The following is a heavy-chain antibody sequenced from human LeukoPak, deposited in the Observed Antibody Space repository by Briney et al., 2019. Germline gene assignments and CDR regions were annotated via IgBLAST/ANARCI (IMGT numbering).Heavy chain of an antibody. J-gene: IGHJ4*02. CDR3: AREDCSGGSCHFDY. Sequence: GGSLRLSCAASGFTFSSYEMNWVRQAPGKGLEWVSYISSSGSAIYYADSVKGRFNISREKGKNSLYLQMNSLRAEDTAVYYCAREDCSGGSCHFDYWGQGTLVTVSS. CDR1: GFTFSSYE. CDR2: ISSSGSAI. V-gene: IGHV3-48*03. D-gene: IGHD2-15*01.